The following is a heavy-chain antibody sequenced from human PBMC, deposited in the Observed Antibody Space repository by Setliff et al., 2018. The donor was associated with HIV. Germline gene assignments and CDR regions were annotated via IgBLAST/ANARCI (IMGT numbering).Heavy chain of an antibody. CDR3: ARGGANPSWFDS. CDR1: GFTFSNSW. D-gene: IGHD3-16*01. Sequence: PGGSLRLSCAASGFTFSNSWMHWVRQAPGEGLVWVSRINTDGSSATYADSVKGRFTNSRDNAKNTLYLQMDSLRAEDTAVYYCARGGANPSWFDSWGQGTLVTVSS. J-gene: IGHJ5*01. CDR2: INTDGSSA. V-gene: IGHV3-74*03.